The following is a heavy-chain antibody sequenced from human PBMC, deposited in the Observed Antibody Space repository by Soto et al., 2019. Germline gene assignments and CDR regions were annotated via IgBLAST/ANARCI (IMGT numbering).Heavy chain of an antibody. V-gene: IGHV1-46*01. J-gene: IGHJ6*02. D-gene: IGHD5-18*01. CDR1: GYTFTSYY. CDR3: ARGGRIVDTGIGYYYYHAMDV. CDR2: FNPTGDTA. Sequence: ASVKVSCKASGYTFTSYYIPWVRQAPGQGLEWMGIFNPTGDTASYAQKLQGRVTMTRDTSTGTAYMELGSLRSEDTAVYYCARGGRIVDTGIGYYYYHAMDVWGQGTTVTVSS.